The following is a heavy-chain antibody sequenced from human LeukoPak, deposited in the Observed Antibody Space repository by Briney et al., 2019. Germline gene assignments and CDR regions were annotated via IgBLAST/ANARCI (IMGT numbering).Heavy chain of an antibody. J-gene: IGHJ4*02. CDR3: AIPLRRYYDSSGLNY. V-gene: IGHV3-30-3*01. CDR1: GFTFSSYA. CDR2: ISYDGSNK. D-gene: IGHD3-22*01. Sequence: GGSLRLSCAASGFTFSSYAIHWVRQAPGKGLEWVAVISYDGSNKYYADSVKGRFTISRDNSKNTLYLQMNSLRAEDTAVYCCAIPLRRYYDSSGLNYWGQGTLVTVSS.